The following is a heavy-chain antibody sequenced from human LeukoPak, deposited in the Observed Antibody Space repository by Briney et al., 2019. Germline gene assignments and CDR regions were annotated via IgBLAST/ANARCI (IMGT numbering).Heavy chain of an antibody. J-gene: IGHJ4*02. D-gene: IGHD6-19*01. CDR1: GGSISSYY. V-gene: IGHV4-4*07. CDR2: IYTSGST. CDR3: ASHSSGWYFGYFDY. Sequence: PSETLSLTCTVSGGSISSYYWSWIRQPAGKGLEWIGRIYTSGSTNYNPSLKSRVTMSVDTSKNQFSLKLSSVTAADTAVYYCASHSSGWYFGYFDYWGQGTLVTVSS.